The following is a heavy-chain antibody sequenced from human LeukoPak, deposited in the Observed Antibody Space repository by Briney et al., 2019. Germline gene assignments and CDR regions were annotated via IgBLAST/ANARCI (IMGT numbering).Heavy chain of an antibody. Sequence: GGSLRLSCAASGFTFSSYAMSWVRQAPGKGLEWVSAISGSGGSTYYADSVKGRFTISRDNSKNTLYLQMNSLRAEDTAVYYCAKHSWSVQAVAGDPDAFDIWGQGTMVTVSS. J-gene: IGHJ3*02. V-gene: IGHV3-23*01. D-gene: IGHD6-19*01. CDR2: ISGSGGST. CDR3: AKHSWSVQAVAGDPDAFDI. CDR1: GFTFSSYA.